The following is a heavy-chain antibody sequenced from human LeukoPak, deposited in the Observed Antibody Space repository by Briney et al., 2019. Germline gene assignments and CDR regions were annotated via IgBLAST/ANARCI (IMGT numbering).Heavy chain of an antibody. Sequence: GASVKVSCKASGYTFTSYGISWVRQAPGQGLEWMGWISAYNGNTNYAQKLQGRVTMTTDTSTSTAYMELRSLRSDDTAVYYCARDAVATITANWFDPWGQGTLVTVSS. CDR1: GYTFTSYG. J-gene: IGHJ5*02. CDR3: ARDAVATITANWFDP. V-gene: IGHV1-18*01. D-gene: IGHD5-12*01. CDR2: ISAYNGNT.